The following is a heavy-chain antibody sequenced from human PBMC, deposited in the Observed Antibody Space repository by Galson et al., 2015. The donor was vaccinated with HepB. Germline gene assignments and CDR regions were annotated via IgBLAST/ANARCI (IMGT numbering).Heavy chain of an antibody. CDR2: ISYDGKNK. CDR1: GFTFSSYG. J-gene: IGHJ6*02. V-gene: IGHV3-30*18. D-gene: IGHD3-3*01. Sequence: SLRLSCAASGFTFSSYGMHWVRQAPGKGLEWVAVISYDGKNKYYGDSVKGRFTISRDISKNTLYLQMNSLRGEDTAVYYCAKDSSQLLESFTRLYYYSALDVWGPGTTVTVSS. CDR3: AKDSSQLLESFTRLYYYSALDV.